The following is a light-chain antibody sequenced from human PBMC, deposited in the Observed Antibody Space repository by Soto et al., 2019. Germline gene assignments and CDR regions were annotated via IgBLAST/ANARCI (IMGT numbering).Light chain of an antibody. CDR1: RSINIF. Sequence: DIQMTQSPFSLSASVGDRVTITCRASRSINIFLNWYQQKPGGAPKLLIYSASTLQTGVPSRFTGSGSGTDFTLSISSLQLEYTATYYCQQGYGTPFTFGQGTRLEIQ. V-gene: IGKV1-39*01. CDR2: SAS. CDR3: QQGYGTPFT. J-gene: IGKJ5*01.